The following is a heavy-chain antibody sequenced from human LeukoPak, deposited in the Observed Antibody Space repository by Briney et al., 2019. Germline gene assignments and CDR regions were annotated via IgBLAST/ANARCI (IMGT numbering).Heavy chain of an antibody. V-gene: IGHV3-21*01. Sequence: GGSLRLSCAASGFTFSSYSMNWVRQAPGKGLEWVSSISSSSSYIYYADSVKGRFTISRDNAKNSPYLQMNSLRAEDTAVYYCARSSSSGWYYFDYWGQGTLVTVSS. J-gene: IGHJ4*02. CDR2: ISSSSSYI. CDR1: GFTFSSYS. CDR3: ARSSSSGWYYFDY. D-gene: IGHD6-19*01.